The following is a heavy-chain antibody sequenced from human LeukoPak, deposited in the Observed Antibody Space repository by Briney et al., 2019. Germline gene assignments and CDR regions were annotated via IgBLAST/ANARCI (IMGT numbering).Heavy chain of an antibody. D-gene: IGHD6-13*01. CDR3: ARHKSSSSWHYYFDD. V-gene: IGHV4-39*01. Sequence: SETLSLTCTVSRGSISSSSYYWAWLRQPPGKGLEWIGSIHNSGSTYYNLSLKSRVTISVDTSKQQVSLKLGSVTAADTAVYYCARHKSSSSWHYYFDDWGQGTLVTVSS. J-gene: IGHJ4*02. CDR2: IHNSGST. CDR1: RGSISSSSYY.